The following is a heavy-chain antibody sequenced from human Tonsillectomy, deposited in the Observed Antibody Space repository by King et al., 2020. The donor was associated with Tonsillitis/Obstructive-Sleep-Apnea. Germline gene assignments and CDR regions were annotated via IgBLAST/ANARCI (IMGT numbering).Heavy chain of an antibody. Sequence: VQLQQWGAGLLKPSETLSLTCGVYGGSFSGYYWSWIRQPPGKGLEWIGEINHSGSTDYNSSLKSRVTISRDTSKNQFSLRLTSVTAADTAVYCCGTNAGDYNYYMDVWGKGTTVTVSS. CDR2: INHSGST. J-gene: IGHJ6*03. CDR3: GTNAGDYNYYMDV. D-gene: IGHD2-2*01. CDR1: GGSFSGYY. V-gene: IGHV4-34*01.